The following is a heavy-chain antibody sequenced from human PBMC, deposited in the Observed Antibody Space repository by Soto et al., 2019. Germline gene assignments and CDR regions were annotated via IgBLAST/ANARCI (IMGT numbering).Heavy chain of an antibody. CDR1: GYTFTTYD. CDR3: ARASMYIWNDH. D-gene: IGHD1-20*01. V-gene: IGHV1-8*01. CDR2: VNPSSGNT. Sequence: QVQLVQSGAEVKRPGASVKVSCEASGYTFTTYDINWVRQASGQGLEWMGCVNPSSGNTVYAQKFHGRVTMTRDTSILTAYMELSSLKSDDTAIYYCARASMYIWNDHWGQGTLVTVSS. J-gene: IGHJ5*02.